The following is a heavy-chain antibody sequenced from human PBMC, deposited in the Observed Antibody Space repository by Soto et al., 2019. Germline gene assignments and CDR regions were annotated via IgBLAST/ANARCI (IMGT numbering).Heavy chain of an antibody. CDR1: GFTFGSYS. J-gene: IGHJ4*02. Sequence: EVQLLESGGGLVQPGGSLRLSCAASGFTFGSYSMTWVRQAPGKGLEWVSSVSGHDGSTHYADSMKGRFTISRDTSKNMLCLQTPSLRAEDTAVYYCAIDHPGQGDYGDRALRAYWGQGTLVTVSS. D-gene: IGHD4-17*01. CDR3: AIDHPGQGDYGDRALRAY. CDR2: VSGHDGST. V-gene: IGHV3-23*01.